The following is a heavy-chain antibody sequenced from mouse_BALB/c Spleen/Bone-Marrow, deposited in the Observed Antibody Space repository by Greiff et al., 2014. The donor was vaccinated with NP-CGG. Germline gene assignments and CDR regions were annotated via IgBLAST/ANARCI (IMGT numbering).Heavy chain of an antibody. J-gene: IGHJ4*01. V-gene: IGHV1-5*01. Sequence: DVQLQESGTVLARPGASVKMSCKASGYTFASYWMHWVKQRPGQGLEWIGAIYPGNSDTSYNQKFKGKAKLTAVTSTSTAYMDLSSLTNEDSAVYYCTRGITTVVATRAMDYWGQGTSVTVSS. CDR1: GYTFASYW. D-gene: IGHD1-1*01. CDR3: TRGITTVVATRAMDY. CDR2: IYPGNSDT.